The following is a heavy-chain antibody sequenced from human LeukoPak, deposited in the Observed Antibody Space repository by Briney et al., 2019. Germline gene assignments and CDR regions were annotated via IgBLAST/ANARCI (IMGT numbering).Heavy chain of an antibody. CDR1: GYTFTSYG. V-gene: IGHV1-18*01. CDR2: ISAYNGNT. Sequence: ASVKVSCKASGYTFTSYGISWVRQAPGQGLEWMGWISAYNGNTNYAQKLQGRVTMTTDTSTSTAYMELRSLRSDDTAVYYCATDLPDQGSGYYPSRRLYYYYGMDVWGQGTTVTVSS. D-gene: IGHD3-22*01. CDR3: ATDLPDQGSGYYPSRRLYYYYGMDV. J-gene: IGHJ6*02.